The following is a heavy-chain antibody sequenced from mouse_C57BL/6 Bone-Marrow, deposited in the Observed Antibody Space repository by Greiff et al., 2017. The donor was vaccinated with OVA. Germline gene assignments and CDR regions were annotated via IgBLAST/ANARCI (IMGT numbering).Heavy chain of an antibody. Sequence: EVKLVESGGGLVQSGRSLRLSCATSGFTFSDFYMEWVRQAPGKGLEWIAASRNKANDYTTEYSASVKGRFIVSRDTPQSILYLQRNALRAEDTAIYYCARGDYEYDVHDAMDYWGQGTSVTVSS. D-gene: IGHD2-4*01. CDR3: ARGDYEYDVHDAMDY. CDR1: GFTFSDFY. V-gene: IGHV7-1*01. J-gene: IGHJ4*01. CDR2: SRNKANDYTT.